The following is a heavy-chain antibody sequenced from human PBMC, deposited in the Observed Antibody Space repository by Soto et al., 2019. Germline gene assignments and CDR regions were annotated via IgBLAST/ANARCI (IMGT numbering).Heavy chain of an antibody. D-gene: IGHD6-13*01. Sequence: GGSLRLSCAASGFTFSSYAMSWVRQAPGKGLEWVSAISGSGGSTYYADSVKGRFTISRDNSKNTLYLQMNSLRAEDTAVYYCAKDRRSWYGSSWFDPWGQGTLVTVSS. V-gene: IGHV3-23*01. CDR1: GFTFSSYA. CDR3: AKDRRSWYGSSWFDP. CDR2: ISGSGGST. J-gene: IGHJ5*02.